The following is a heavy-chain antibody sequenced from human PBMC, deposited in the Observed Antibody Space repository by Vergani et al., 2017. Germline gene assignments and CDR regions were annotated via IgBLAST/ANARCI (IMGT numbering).Heavy chain of an antibody. CDR3: ARVLTRIDFWSGYFPEPGYYYYGMDV. CDR2: SYYSGST. CDR1: GGSISSHY. D-gene: IGHD3-3*01. V-gene: IGHV4-59*11. J-gene: IGHJ6*02. Sequence: QVQLQESGPGLVKPSETLSLTCTVSGGSISSHYWSWIRQPPGKGLEWIGYSYYSGSTNYNPSLKSRVTISVDTSKNQFSLKLRSVTAADTAVYYCARVLTRIDFWSGYFPEPGYYYYGMDVWGQGTTVTVSS.